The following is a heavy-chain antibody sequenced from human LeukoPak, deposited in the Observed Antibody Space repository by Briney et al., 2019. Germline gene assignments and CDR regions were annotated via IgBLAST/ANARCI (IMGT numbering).Heavy chain of an antibody. J-gene: IGHJ6*03. CDR1: GGSISSSSYY. V-gene: IGHV4-39*07. D-gene: IGHD6-19*01. Sequence: SETLSLTCTVSGGSISSSSYYWGWIRQPPGKGLEWIGSIYYSGSTYYNPSLKSRVTISVDTSKNQFSLKLSSVTAADTAVYYCARERARVWQWLAVEDYYYYYMDVWGKGTTVTISS. CDR3: ARERARVWQWLAVEDYYYYYMDV. CDR2: IYYSGST.